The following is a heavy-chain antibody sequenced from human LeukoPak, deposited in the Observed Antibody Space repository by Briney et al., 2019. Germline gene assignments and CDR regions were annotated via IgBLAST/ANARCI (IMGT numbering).Heavy chain of an antibody. CDR3: ARDLGRYCSSTSCQIYYFDY. J-gene: IGHJ4*02. CDR2: IIPILGIA. CDR1: GGTFSSYA. D-gene: IGHD2-2*01. V-gene: IGHV1-69*04. Sequence: SVEVSCKASGGTFSSYAISWVRQAPGQGLEWMGRIIPILGIANYAQKFQGRVTITADKSTSTAYMELSSLRSEDTAVYYCARDLGRYCSSTSCQIYYFDYWGQGTLVTVSS.